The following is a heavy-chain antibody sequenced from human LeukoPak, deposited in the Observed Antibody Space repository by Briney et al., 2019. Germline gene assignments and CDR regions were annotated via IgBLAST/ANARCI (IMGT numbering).Heavy chain of an antibody. CDR3: ARGSMITFGGVIVIFDY. CDR2: INHSGST. J-gene: IGHJ4*02. D-gene: IGHD3-16*02. V-gene: IGHV4-34*01. Sequence: SETLSLTCAVYGGSSSGYYWSWIRQPPGKGLEWIGEINHSGSTNYNPSLKSRVTISVDTSKNQFSLKLSSVTAADTAVYYCARGSMITFGGVIVIFDYWGQGTLVTVSS. CDR1: GGSSSGYY.